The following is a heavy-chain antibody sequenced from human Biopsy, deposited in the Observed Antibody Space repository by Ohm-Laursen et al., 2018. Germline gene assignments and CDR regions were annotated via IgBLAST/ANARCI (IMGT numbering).Heavy chain of an antibody. J-gene: IGHJ4*02. D-gene: IGHD1-26*01. CDR1: GGSISVDGYY. V-gene: IGHV4-31*03. Sequence: LSLTCTVSGGSISVDGYYWAWIRQLPGKGLDWIGYIYHSGTTYYNPSLKSRLTMSVDTSKNEFSLRLRSVTAADTAVYFWATFRASWDTTQGGDYWGQGTLVTVSS. CDR2: IYHSGTT. CDR3: ATFRASWDTTQGGDY.